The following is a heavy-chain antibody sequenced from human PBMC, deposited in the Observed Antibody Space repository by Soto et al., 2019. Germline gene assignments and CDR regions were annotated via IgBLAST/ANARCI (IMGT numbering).Heavy chain of an antibody. D-gene: IGHD2-2*01. Sequence: QVQLVQSGAEVKPPGASVKVSCKASGYMFPSYGITWVRQAPGQGLEWMGWISGYNGNTKYAQKIKGRVTLTTDTSTTTVNLEMRSLTSDDTAVDYCARDHRKNVVVVPAAYYYYYMDVWGKGTTVTVS. CDR2: ISGYNGNT. V-gene: IGHV1-18*01. CDR1: GYMFPSYG. CDR3: ARDHRKNVVVVPAAYYYYYMDV. J-gene: IGHJ6*03.